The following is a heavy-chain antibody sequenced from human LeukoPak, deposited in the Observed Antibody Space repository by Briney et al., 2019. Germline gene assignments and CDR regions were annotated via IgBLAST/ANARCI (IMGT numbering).Heavy chain of an antibody. Sequence: SETLSLTCAVSGGSISSSNWWSWVRQPPGKGLEWIGEIYQSGSTNYNPSLKSRVTISVDKSKNQFSLKLGSVTAADTAVYYCARDYCSSTSCPERSAFDIWGQGTMVTVSS. CDR3: ARDYCSSTSCPERSAFDI. J-gene: IGHJ3*02. V-gene: IGHV4-4*02. D-gene: IGHD2-2*01. CDR1: GGSISSSNW. CDR2: IYQSGST.